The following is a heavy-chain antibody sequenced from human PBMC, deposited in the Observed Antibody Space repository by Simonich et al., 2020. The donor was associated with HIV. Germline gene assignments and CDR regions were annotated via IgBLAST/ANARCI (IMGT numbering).Heavy chain of an antibody. CDR3: ARLTAGGLGEYFQH. CDR2: INHSGRT. J-gene: IGHJ1*01. V-gene: IGHV4-34*01. D-gene: IGHD6-13*01. CDR1: GGSFSGYY. Sequence: QVQLQQWGAGLLKPSETLSLTCAVYGGSFSGYYWSWIRQPPGKVLEWIGEINHSGRTNYNPSLKSRVTISVDTYKNQFSLRLSSVTAADTAVYYCARLTAGGLGEYFQHWGQGTLVTVSS.